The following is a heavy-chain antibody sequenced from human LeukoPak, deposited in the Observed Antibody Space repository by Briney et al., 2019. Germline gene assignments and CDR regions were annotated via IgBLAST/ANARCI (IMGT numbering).Heavy chain of an antibody. D-gene: IGHD3-10*01. CDR3: ARDNPSVSYSFDY. Sequence: SVTVSCTASGGTFSSYAISWVRQAPGQGLEWMGGIIPIFGTANYAQKFQGRVTITADESTSTAYMELSSLRSEDTAVYYCARDNPSVSYSFDYWGQGTLVTVSS. J-gene: IGHJ4*02. CDR1: GGTFSSYA. V-gene: IGHV1-69*13. CDR2: IIPIFGTA.